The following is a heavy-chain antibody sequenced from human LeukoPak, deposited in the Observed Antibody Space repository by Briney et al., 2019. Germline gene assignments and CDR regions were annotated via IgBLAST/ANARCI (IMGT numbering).Heavy chain of an antibody. CDR2: ISSSSSYI. CDR1: GSTSSSYS. CDR3: AGPSGYSYGFFY. J-gene: IGHJ4*02. Sequence: GGSLRLSCATSGSTSSSYSMNWVRQAPGKGLEWVSSISSSSSYIYYADSVKGRFTISRDNAKNSLYLQMNSLRAEDTAVYYCAGPSGYSYGFFYWGQGTLVTVSS. D-gene: IGHD5-18*01. V-gene: IGHV3-21*01.